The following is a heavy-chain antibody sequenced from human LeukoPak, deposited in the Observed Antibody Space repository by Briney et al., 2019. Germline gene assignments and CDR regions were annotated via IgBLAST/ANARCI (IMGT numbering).Heavy chain of an antibody. Sequence: SETLSLTCTVSGGSISSSNYYWGWLRQPPGKGLDWIGSIVYSGSTNYNPSLESRATISVDRSKNQFSLKLSSVTATDTAVYYCARYIVGSMSDYWGQGTLVTVSS. V-gene: IGHV4-39*01. CDR3: ARYIVGSMSDY. J-gene: IGHJ4*02. CDR2: IVYSGST. CDR1: GGSISSSNYY. D-gene: IGHD1-26*01.